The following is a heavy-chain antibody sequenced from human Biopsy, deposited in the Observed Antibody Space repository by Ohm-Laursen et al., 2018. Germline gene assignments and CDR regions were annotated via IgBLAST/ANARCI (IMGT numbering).Heavy chain of an antibody. CDR1: GFTFSRYA. CDR2: ISGSGRT. Sequence: SLRLSCAASGFTFSRYAMSWVRQAPGKGLEWVSAISGSGRTYYADSVKGRFTISRDNSKNTLFLQLSSLRAEDTAVYHCAKGRDLNLLAWFDPWGQGTLVTVSS. J-gene: IGHJ5*01. V-gene: IGHV3-23*01. CDR3: AKGRDLNLLAWFDP. D-gene: IGHD2-8*02.